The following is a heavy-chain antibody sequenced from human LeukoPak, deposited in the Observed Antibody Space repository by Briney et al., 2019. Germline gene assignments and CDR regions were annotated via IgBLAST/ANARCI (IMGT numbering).Heavy chain of an antibody. CDR1: GYTLTELS. J-gene: IGHJ5*02. CDR3: ATKGSMYCSGGSCFWS. CDR2: FDPEDGET. Sequence: GASVKVSFKVSGYTLTELSMHWVRQAPGKGLEWMGGFDPEDGETIYAQKFQGRVTMTEDTSTDTAYMELSSLRSEDTAVYYCATKGSMYCSGGSCFWSWGQGTLVTVSS. D-gene: IGHD2-15*01. V-gene: IGHV1-24*01.